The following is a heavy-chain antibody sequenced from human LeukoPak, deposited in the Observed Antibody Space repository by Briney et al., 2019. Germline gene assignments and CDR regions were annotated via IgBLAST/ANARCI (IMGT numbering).Heavy chain of an antibody. CDR2: ISPRSGDT. Sequence: ASVKVSFKASGYSFTDYYMHWVRQAPGQGLEWMGWISPRSGDTSYAQKFQGRVTMTRDTSINTVDMDLSGLTSDDTAVFYCARGREIHGGSDTKLDDYWGQGTLVTVSS. D-gene: IGHD3-10*01. J-gene: IGHJ4*02. V-gene: IGHV1-2*02. CDR1: GYSFTDYY. CDR3: ARGREIHGGSDTKLDDY.